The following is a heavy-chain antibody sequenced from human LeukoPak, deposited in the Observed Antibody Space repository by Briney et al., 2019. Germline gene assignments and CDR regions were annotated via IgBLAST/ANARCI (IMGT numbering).Heavy chain of an antibody. V-gene: IGHV4-39*07. J-gene: IGHJ4*02. CDR1: GGSISSSSYY. CDR3: ARVKLTYYYDSSGYCDY. D-gene: IGHD3-22*01. Sequence: PSETLSLTCTVSGGSISSSSYYWGWIRQPPGKGLEWIGSIYHSGSTYYNPSLKSRVTISVDTSKNQFSLKLSSVTAADTAVYYCARVKLTYYYDSSGYCDYWGQGTLVTVSS. CDR2: IYHSGST.